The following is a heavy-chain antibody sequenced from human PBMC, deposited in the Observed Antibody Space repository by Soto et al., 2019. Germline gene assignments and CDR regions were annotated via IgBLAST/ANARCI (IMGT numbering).Heavy chain of an antibody. D-gene: IGHD6-13*01. CDR3: AGDSSSWYNGFDP. CDR2: ISAYNGNT. J-gene: IGHJ5*02. CDR1: GYTFTSYG. Sequence: ASVKVSCKASGYTFTSYGISWVRQAPGQGPEWMGWISAYNGNTNYAQKLQGRVTMTTDTSTSTAYMELRSLRSDDTAVYYCAGDSSSWYNGFDPWGQGTLVTVSS. V-gene: IGHV1-18*01.